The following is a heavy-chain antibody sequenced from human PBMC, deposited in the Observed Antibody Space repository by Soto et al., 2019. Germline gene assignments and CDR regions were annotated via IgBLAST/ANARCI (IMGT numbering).Heavy chain of an antibody. D-gene: IGHD3-10*01. Sequence: SETLSLTCAVSGASVSSTKWWSWVRQSPGKGLEWIGDIHHSETTNYNPSLESRVTISIDKSKNQFSLKLSSVTAADTAVYYCARGYYGSGSYYIVLDYWGQGTLVTVSS. CDR3: ARGYYGSGSYYIVLDY. J-gene: IGHJ4*02. CDR2: IHHSETT. V-gene: IGHV4-4*02. CDR1: GASVSSTKW.